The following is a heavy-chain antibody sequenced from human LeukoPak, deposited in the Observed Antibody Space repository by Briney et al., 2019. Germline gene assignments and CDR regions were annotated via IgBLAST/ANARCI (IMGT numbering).Heavy chain of an antibody. Sequence: GGSLRLSCSASGFTFSSYAMHWVRQAPGKGLEYVSAISSNGGSTYYADSAKGRFTISRDNSKNTLYLQMSSLRAEDTAVYYCVKEGLRYFDWLLDYWGQGTLVTVSS. CDR2: ISSNGGST. CDR3: VKEGLRYFDWLLDY. J-gene: IGHJ4*02. V-gene: IGHV3-64D*06. CDR1: GFTFSSYA. D-gene: IGHD3-9*01.